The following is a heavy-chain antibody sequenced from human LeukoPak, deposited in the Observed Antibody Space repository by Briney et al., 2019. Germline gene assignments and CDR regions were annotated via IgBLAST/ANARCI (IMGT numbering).Heavy chain of an antibody. CDR3: ARQQYDSSGYYYVY. Sequence: PSETLSLTCTVSGGSISSSSYYWGWIRQPPGKGLEWIGSIYYSGSTYYNPSLKSRVTISVDTSKNQFSLKLSSVTAADTAVYYCARQQYDSSGYYYVYRGQGTLVTVSS. V-gene: IGHV4-39*01. D-gene: IGHD3-22*01. CDR1: GGSISSSSYY. J-gene: IGHJ4*02. CDR2: IYYSGST.